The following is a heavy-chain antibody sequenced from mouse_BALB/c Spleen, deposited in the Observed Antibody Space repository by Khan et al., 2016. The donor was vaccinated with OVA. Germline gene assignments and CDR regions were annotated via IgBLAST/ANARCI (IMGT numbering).Heavy chain of an antibody. CDR1: GYSITSGYG. D-gene: IGHD1-2*01. CDR3: ARTARIKY. Sequence: VQLQQSGPGLVKPSQSLSLTCTVTGYSITSGYGWNWIRQFPGNNLEWMGYISYSGSTNYNPSLKSRISITRDISKNQFFLQLNSVTTEDTATYYCARTARIKYWGQGTTLTVSS. V-gene: IGHV3-2*02. CDR2: ISYSGST. J-gene: IGHJ2*01.